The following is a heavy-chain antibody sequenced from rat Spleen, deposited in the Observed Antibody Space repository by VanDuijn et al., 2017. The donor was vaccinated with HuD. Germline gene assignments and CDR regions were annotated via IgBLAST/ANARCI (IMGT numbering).Heavy chain of an antibody. CDR2: ISYDGSTT. CDR3: ASLMYTPDYLGVMDV. V-gene: IGHV5-29*01. J-gene: IGHJ4*01. D-gene: IGHD1-6*01. Sequence: EVQLVESDGGLVQPGRSLRLSCAASGFTFSDYYMAWVRQAPRKGLEWVARISYDGSTTSYRDSVKGRFTISRDNARNTLYLQRDSLRSEDTATYYCASLMYTPDYLGVMDVWGQGASVTVSS. CDR1: GFTFSDYY.